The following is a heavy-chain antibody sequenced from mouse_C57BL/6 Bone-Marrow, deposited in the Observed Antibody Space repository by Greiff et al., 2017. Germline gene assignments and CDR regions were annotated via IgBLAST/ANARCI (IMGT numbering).Heavy chain of an antibody. CDR3: ARQDVLLQRYFDY. CDR1: GFTFSSYT. CDR2: ISGGGGNT. V-gene: IGHV5-9*01. D-gene: IGHD1-1*01. Sequence: EVQVVESGGGLVKPGGSLKLSCAASGFTFSSYTMSWVRQTPEKRLEWVATISGGGGNTYYPDSVKGRFTISRDNAKNTLYLQMSSLRSEDTALYYCARQDVLLQRYFDYWGQGTTLTVSS. J-gene: IGHJ2*01.